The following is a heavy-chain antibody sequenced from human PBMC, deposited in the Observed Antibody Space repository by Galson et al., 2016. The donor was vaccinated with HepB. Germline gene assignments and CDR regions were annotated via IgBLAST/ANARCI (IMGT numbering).Heavy chain of an antibody. V-gene: IGHV3-33*01. J-gene: IGHJ3*02. CDR2: IWYDGSNK. CDR1: GFTFNKYA. D-gene: IGHD1-26*01. CDR3: ARDWELLRGADAFDI. Sequence: SLRLSCAASGFTFNKYAMHWVRQAPGKGLEWVALIWYDGSNKYYGGSVEGRFTISRDNSKNTLYLEMNSLRVEDTAVYYCARDWELLRGADAFDIWGQGKMVTVSS.